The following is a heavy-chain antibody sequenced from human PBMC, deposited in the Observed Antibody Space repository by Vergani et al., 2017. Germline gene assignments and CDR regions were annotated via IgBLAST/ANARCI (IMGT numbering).Heavy chain of an antibody. D-gene: IGHD2-2*01. V-gene: IGHV4-34*01. J-gene: IGHJ6*03. CDR3: ARGYCSSTSCYHAHYYYYMDV. CDR1: GGSFSGYY. CDR2: INHSGST. Sequence: QVQLQQWGAGLLKPSETLSLTCAVYGGSFSGYYWSWIRQPPGKGLEWIGEINHSGSTNYNPSLKSRVTISVDTSKNQFSLKLSSVTAADTAVFYCARGYCSSTSCYHAHYYYYMDVWGKGTTVTVSS.